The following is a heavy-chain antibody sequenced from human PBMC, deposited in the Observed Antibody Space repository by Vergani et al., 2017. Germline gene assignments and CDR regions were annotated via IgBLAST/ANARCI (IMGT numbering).Heavy chain of an antibody. CDR1: GGSISSGSYY. CDR3: ARDSTYGDHFDY. J-gene: IGHJ4*02. D-gene: IGHD4-17*01. Sequence: QVQLQESGPGLVKPSQTLSLTCTVSGGSISSGSYYWSWIRQPAGKGLEWIGEINHSGSTNYNPSLKSRVTISVDTSKNQFSLQLNSVTPEDTAVYYCARDSTYGDHFDYWGQGTLVTVSS. V-gene: IGHV4-61*02. CDR2: INHSGST.